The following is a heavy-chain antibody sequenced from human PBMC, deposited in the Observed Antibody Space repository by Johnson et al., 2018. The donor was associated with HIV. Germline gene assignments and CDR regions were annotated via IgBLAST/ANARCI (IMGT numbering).Heavy chain of an antibody. V-gene: IGHV3-15*01. J-gene: IGHJ3*02. Sequence: VQLVESGGGLVKPGGSLRLSCAASGFTFSNAWMSWVRQAPGKGLEWVGRIKSKTDGGTTDYAAPVKGRFTISRDDSKNTLYLQMNSLKTEDTAVYYCTTGRDSSGYLDAFDIWGQGTMVTVSS. CDR3: TTGRDSSGYLDAFDI. CDR1: GFTFSNAW. D-gene: IGHD3-22*01. CDR2: IKSKTDGGTT.